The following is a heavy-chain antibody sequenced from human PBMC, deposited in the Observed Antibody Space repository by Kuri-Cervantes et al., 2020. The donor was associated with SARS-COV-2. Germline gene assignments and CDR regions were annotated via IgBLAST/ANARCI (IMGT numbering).Heavy chain of an antibody. Sequence: ASVKVSCKASGYTFTGYYMHWVRQAPGQGLEWMGWMNPNSGNTGYAQKFQGRVTITRNTSISTAYMELSSLRSEDTAVYYCARSVYYDSSGYYEGMDYWGQGTLVTVSS. CDR2: MNPNSGNT. CDR1: GYTFTGYY. J-gene: IGHJ4*02. D-gene: IGHD3-22*01. CDR3: ARSVYYDSSGYYEGMDY. V-gene: IGHV1-8*03.